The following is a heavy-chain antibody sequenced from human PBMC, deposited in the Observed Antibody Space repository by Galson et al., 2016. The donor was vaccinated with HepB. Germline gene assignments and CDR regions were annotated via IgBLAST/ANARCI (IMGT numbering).Heavy chain of an antibody. D-gene: IGHD3-22*01. CDR2: FSLGGTTV. CDR3: ARVDTYYDSSGYPDF. J-gene: IGHJ4*02. V-gene: IGHV3-11*01. Sequence: LRLSCAASGFTFSDDYISWIRQTPGKGLEWISYFSLGGTTVYYADSVRGRFTVSRANGENSVFLQMNSLTAEDTAVYYCARVDTYYDSSGYPDFWGQGTLVTVSS. CDR1: GFTFSDDY.